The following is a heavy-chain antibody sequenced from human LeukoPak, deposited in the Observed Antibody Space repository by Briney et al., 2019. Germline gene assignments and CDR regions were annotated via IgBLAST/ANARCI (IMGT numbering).Heavy chain of an antibody. CDR2: IYYSGTT. V-gene: IGHV4-39*07. D-gene: IGHD2-2*01. CDR1: GASISSSSFY. J-gene: IGHJ4*02. Sequence: SETLSLTCSVSGASISSSSFYWGWIRQPPGTGLEWIGSIYYSGTTYYNSSLKSRVTISVDTSNNQFSLRLNSVTAADTAVYYCARIGLGSSEDYWGQGTLVTVSS. CDR3: ARIGLGSSEDY.